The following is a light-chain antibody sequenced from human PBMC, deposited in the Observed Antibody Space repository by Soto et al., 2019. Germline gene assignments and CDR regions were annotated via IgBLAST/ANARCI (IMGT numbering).Light chain of an antibody. J-gene: IGKJ5*01. CDR1: QSVGNK. CDR3: QQYNIWRSIT. Sequence: EIVATQSPATLSVSPGERATLTCRASQSVGNKVAWYQHKPGQTPRLIIYDISTRAAGVPARFSGSGYGTDFTLTISSLQSEDFAVYYCQQYNIWRSITFGQGTRLEIK. V-gene: IGKV3-15*01. CDR2: DIS.